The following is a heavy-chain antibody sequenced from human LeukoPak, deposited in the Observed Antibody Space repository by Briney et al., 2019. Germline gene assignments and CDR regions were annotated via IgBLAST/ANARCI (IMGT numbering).Heavy chain of an antibody. CDR3: ARTYYDFWSGPRDHAFDI. CDR2: IIPIFGTA. D-gene: IGHD3-3*01. V-gene: IGHV1-69*05. CDR1: GGTFSSYA. Sequence: SVKVSCKASGGTFSSYAISWVRQAPGQGLEWMGRIIPIFGTANYAQKFQGRVTITTDESTSTAYMELSSLRSEETAVYYCARTYYDFWSGPRDHAFDIWGQGTMVTVSS. J-gene: IGHJ3*02.